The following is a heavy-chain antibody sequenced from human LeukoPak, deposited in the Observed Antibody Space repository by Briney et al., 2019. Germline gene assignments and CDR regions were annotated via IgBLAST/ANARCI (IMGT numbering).Heavy chain of an antibody. CDR2: INAGNGNT. D-gene: IGHD4-17*01. V-gene: IGHV1-3*01. J-gene: IGHJ4*02. CDR3: ARAPPSNPDYAFDY. CDR1: GYTFTSYG. Sequence: ASVKVSCKASGYTFTSYGISWVRQAPGQRLEWMGWINAGNGNTKYSQKFQGRVTITRDTSASTAYMELSSLRSEDTAVYYCARAPPSNPDYAFDYWGQGTLVTVSS.